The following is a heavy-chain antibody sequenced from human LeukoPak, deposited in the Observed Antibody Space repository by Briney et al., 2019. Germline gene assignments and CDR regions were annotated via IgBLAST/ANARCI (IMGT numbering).Heavy chain of an antibody. CDR3: ARGDYYGSGSYYPTPDY. Sequence: GGSLRLSCAASGFTFSDYYMSWLRQAPGKGLEWVSYISSSGSTIYYADSVKGRFTISRDNAKNSLYLQMNSLRAEDTAVYYCARGDYYGSGSYYPTPDYWGQGTLVTVSS. V-gene: IGHV3-11*01. CDR2: ISSSGSTI. J-gene: IGHJ4*02. D-gene: IGHD3-10*01. CDR1: GFTFSDYY.